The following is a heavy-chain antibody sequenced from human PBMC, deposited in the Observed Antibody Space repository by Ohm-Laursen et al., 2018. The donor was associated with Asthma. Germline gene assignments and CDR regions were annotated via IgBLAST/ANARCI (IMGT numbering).Heavy chain of an antibody. D-gene: IGHD5-12*01. CDR1: GFTFSSYG. J-gene: IGHJ2*01. CDR2: ISYDGSNK. CDR3: ARGVSGYDVYWYFDP. V-gene: IGHV3-30*03. Sequence: SLRLSCTASGFTFSSYGMHWVRQAPGKGLEWVAVISYDGSNKYYADSVKGRFTISRDNSKNTLYLQMNSLRAEDTAVYYCARGVSGYDVYWYFDPWGRGTLVTVSS.